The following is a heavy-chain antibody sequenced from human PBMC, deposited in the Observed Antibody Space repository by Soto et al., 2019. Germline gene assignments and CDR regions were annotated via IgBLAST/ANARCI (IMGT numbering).Heavy chain of an antibody. CDR2: IDVGSGNA. J-gene: IGHJ4*02. CDR3: ARALWYYGSGSYYVHPAPDY. D-gene: IGHD3-10*01. CDR1: GFTFSTSA. V-gene: IGHV1-58*01. Sequence: SVKVSCKTAGFTFSTSAVHWVRQARGHRLQWIGWIDVGSGNANYAQMLQERVTISRDESTSTAYMELSSLRSEDTAAYYCARALWYYGSGSYYVHPAPDYWGQGTLVTVSS.